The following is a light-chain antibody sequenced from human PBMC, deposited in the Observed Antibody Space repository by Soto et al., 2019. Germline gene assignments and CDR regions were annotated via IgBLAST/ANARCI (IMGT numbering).Light chain of an antibody. CDR2: KSS. J-gene: IGKJ4*01. V-gene: IGKV1-5*03. Sequence: DIQMTQSPSTLSASVGDRVTITCRASQSVTPWLAWYQQKPGKAPKLLIYKSSSLKSGVPSRFSGSGSGTEFTLTISSLQPDDFATYYCQQYSSLVTFGGGTKVDIK. CDR3: QQYSSLVT. CDR1: QSVTPW.